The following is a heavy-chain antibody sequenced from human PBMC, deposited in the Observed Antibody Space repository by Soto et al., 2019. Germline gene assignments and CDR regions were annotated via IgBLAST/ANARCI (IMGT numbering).Heavy chain of an antibody. V-gene: IGHV3-33*01. CDR3: ARVPNYDFWSGSRLNYYYYGMDV. CDR1: GFTFSSYG. D-gene: IGHD3-3*01. Sequence: QVQLVESGGGVVQPGRSLRLSCAASGFTFSSYGMHWVRQAPGKGLEWVAVIWDDGSNKYYADSVKGRFTISRDNSKNTLYLQMNSLRAEDTAVYYCARVPNYDFWSGSRLNYYYYGMDVWGQGTTVTVSS. CDR2: IWDDGSNK. J-gene: IGHJ6*02.